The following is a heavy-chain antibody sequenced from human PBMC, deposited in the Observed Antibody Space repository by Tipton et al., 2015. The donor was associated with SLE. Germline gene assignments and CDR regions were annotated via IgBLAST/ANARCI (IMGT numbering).Heavy chain of an antibody. D-gene: IGHD3-10*01. Sequence: TLSLTCTVSGYSLSRGYYWGWIRQPPGKGLGWIGSIYHSGSTYYTPSLTSRVTVSLDTSNNQFSLKLSSVTAADTAVYYCARSGGCGELLFDYWGQGTLVTVSS. CDR1: GYSLSRGYY. CDR3: ARSGGCGELLFDY. J-gene: IGHJ4*02. CDR2: IYHSGST. V-gene: IGHV4-38-2*02.